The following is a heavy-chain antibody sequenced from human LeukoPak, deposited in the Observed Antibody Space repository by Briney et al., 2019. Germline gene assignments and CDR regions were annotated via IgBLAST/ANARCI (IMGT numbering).Heavy chain of an antibody. J-gene: IGHJ4*02. V-gene: IGHV3-23*01. D-gene: IGHD1-1*01. CDR3: VRMRGPERRHCFDY. Sequence: GGSLRLSCVVSDFTFAVSWVRQAPGKGLEWIPTINGRGDDSFHADSVKGRFTISRDTSKNTLYLHMSSLRAADTAMYFCVRMRGPERRHCFDYWSQGALLIVSS. CDR2: INGRGDDS. CDR1: DFTFA.